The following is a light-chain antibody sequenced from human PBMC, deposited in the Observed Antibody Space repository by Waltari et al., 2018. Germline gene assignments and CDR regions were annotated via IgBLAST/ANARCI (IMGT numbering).Light chain of an antibody. J-gene: IGLJ3*02. CDR1: SSDIGGYNR. CDR3: CSYTRSDSWV. Sequence: QSALTQPASVSGSPGQSITISCTGTSSDIGGYNRVSWYQQHPGKVPKLMLFDVSNWPSGVSHRFSGSKSGNTASLTISGLQAEDEADYYCCSYTRSDSWVFGGGTKLTVL. V-gene: IGLV2-14*03. CDR2: DVS.